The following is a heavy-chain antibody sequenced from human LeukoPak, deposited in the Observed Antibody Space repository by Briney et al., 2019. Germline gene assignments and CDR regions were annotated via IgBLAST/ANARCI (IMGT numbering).Heavy chain of an antibody. CDR2: IYYSEST. V-gene: IGHV4-59*01. CDR3: ARVVVGATTTSSWYFDL. D-gene: IGHD1-26*01. Sequence: SETLSLTCTVSGGSISSYYWSWIRQPPGKGLEWIGYIYYSESTNYNPSLKSRVTISVDTSKNQFSLKLSSVTAADTAVYYCARVVVGATTTSSWYFDLWGRGTLVTVSS. CDR1: GGSISSYY. J-gene: IGHJ2*01.